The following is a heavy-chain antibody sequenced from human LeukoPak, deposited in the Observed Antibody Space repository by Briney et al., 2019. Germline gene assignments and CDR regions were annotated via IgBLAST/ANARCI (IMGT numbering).Heavy chain of an antibody. CDR3: ARESLLRYFDWFGDLYNWFDP. D-gene: IGHD3-9*01. Sequence: SQTLSLTCAISGDSASSNSAAWNWIRQSPSRGLEWLGRTYYRSKWYNDYAVSVKSRITINPDTSKNQFSLQLNSVTPEDTAVYYCARESLLRYFDWFGDLYNWFDPWGQGTLVTVSS. CDR2: TYYRSKWYN. J-gene: IGHJ5*02. V-gene: IGHV6-1*01. CDR1: GDSASSNSAA.